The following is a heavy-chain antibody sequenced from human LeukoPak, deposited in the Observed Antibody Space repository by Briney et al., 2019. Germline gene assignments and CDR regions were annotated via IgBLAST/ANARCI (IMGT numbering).Heavy chain of an antibody. CDR1: GDSISNTNW. D-gene: IGHD4-17*01. CDR3: ARLPLTPVPSGGMLANFFDP. Sequence: SETLSLTCTVSGDSISNTNWWSWVRQTPGKGLEWIGEIHRSGGTNYNPSLKSRVTISVDTSNNQFSLKLNSVTAADTAVYYCARLPLTPVPSGGMLANFFDPWGQGILATVSS. J-gene: IGHJ5*02. CDR2: IHRSGGT. V-gene: IGHV4-4*02.